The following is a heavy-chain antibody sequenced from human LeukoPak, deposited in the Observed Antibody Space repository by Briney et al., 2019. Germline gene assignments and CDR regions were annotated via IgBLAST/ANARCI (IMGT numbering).Heavy chain of an antibody. D-gene: IGHD4-17*01. J-gene: IGHJ4*02. CDR2: IIPIFGTA. CDR3: ARDGDPYYFDY. Sequence: SVKVSCKASGYTFTSYDINWVRQATGQGLEWMGRIIPIFGTANYAQKFQGRVTITTDESTSTAYMELSSLRSEDTAVYYCARDGDPYYFDYWGQGTLVTVSS. CDR1: GYTFTSYD. V-gene: IGHV1-69*05.